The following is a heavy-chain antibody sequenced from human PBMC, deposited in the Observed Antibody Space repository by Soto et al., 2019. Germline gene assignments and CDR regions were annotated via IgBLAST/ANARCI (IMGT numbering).Heavy chain of an antibody. Sequence: GASVKVSCKASGYTFTSYYMHWVRQAPGQGLEWMGIINPSGGSTSYARKFQGRVTMTRDTSTSTVYMELSSLRSEDTAVYYCARAGVEMATTSALSYWGQGTLVTVSS. J-gene: IGHJ4*02. V-gene: IGHV1-46*01. CDR2: INPSGGST. CDR1: GYTFTSYY. CDR3: ARAGVEMATTSALSY. D-gene: IGHD5-12*01.